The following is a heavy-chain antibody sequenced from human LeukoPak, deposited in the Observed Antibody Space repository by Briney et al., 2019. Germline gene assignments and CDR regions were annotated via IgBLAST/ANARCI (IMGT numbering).Heavy chain of an antibody. CDR3: ARGNSGYDYYYGMDV. CDR1: GFTFSSYS. CDR2: ISSSSSTI. V-gene: IGHV3-48*01. D-gene: IGHD5-12*01. J-gene: IGHJ6*02. Sequence: GESLRLSCAASGFTFSSYSMNWVRQAPGKGLEWVSYISSSSSTIYYADSVKGRFTISRDNAKNSLYLQMNSLRAEDTAVYYCARGNSGYDYYYGMDVWGQGTTVTVSS.